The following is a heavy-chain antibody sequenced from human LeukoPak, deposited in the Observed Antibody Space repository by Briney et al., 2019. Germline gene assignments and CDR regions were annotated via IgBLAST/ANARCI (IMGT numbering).Heavy chain of an antibody. CDR1: GFTFSSYA. V-gene: IGHV3-30-3*02. CDR2: ISYDGSNK. D-gene: IGHD1-1*01. J-gene: IGHJ4*02. CDR3: AKSKTGDYYFDY. Sequence: GGSLRLSCAASGFTFSSYAMHWVRQAPGKGLEWVAVISYDGSNKYYADSVKGRFTISRDNSKSTLYLQMSSLRAEDTAVYYCAKSKTGDYYFDYWGQGTLVTVSS.